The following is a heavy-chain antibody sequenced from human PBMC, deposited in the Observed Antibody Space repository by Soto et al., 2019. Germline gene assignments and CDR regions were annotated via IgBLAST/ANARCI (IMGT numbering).Heavy chain of an antibody. CDR2: INPNSGGT. J-gene: IGHJ6*02. Sequence: ASVKVSCKASGYTFTGYYMHWVRQAPGQGLEWMGWINPNSGGTNYAQKFQGWVTMTRDTSISTAYMELSRLRSDDTAVYYCARDSSSLSAYYYYYYGMDVWGQGTTVTVSS. CDR3: ARDSSSLSAYYYYYYGMDV. D-gene: IGHD6-13*01. V-gene: IGHV1-2*04. CDR1: GYTFTGYY.